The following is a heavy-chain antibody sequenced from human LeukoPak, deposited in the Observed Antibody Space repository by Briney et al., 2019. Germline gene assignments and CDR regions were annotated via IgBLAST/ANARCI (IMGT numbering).Heavy chain of an antibody. CDR2: INHSGST. D-gene: IGHD3-10*01. CDR3: ARGTPHYYGSGSYYISRFDP. Sequence: SETLSLTCAVYGGSFSGYYWSWIRQPPGKGLEWIGEINHSGSTNYNPSLKSRVTISLDTSKNHFSLKLSSVTAADTAVYYCARGTPHYYGSGSYYISRFDPWGQGTQVTVSS. CDR1: GGSFSGYY. V-gene: IGHV4-34*01. J-gene: IGHJ5*02.